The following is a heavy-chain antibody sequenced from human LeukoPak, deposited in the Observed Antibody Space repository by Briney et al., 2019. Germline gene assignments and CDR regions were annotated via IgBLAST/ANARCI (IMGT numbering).Heavy chain of an antibody. V-gene: IGHV1-24*01. CDR3: ATFRTVTAIWGWFDP. Sequence: ASVKVSCKVSGYTLTELSMHWVRQAPGKGLEWMGGFDPEDGETIYAQKFQGRVTMTEDTSTDTAYMELSSLRSEDTAVYYCATFRTVTAIWGWFDPWGQGTLVTVSS. CDR1: GYTLTELS. D-gene: IGHD2-2*02. J-gene: IGHJ5*02. CDR2: FDPEDGET.